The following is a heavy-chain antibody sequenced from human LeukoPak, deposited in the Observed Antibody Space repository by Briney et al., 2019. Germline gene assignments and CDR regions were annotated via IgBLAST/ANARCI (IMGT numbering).Heavy chain of an antibody. CDR2: IYHSGST. Sequence: KPSETLSLTCAVSGYSISSGYYWGWIRQPPGKGLEWIGSIYHSGSTYYNPSLKSRVTISVDTSKNQFSLKLSSVTAADTAVYYCARQGENYYDRKEPEASLNYFDYWGQGTLVTVSS. V-gene: IGHV4-38-2*01. CDR3: ARQGENYYDRKEPEASLNYFDY. CDR1: GYSISSGYY. J-gene: IGHJ4*02. D-gene: IGHD3-22*01.